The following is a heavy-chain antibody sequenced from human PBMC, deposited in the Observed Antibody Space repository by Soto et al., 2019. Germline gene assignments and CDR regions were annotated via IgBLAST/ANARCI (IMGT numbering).Heavy chain of an antibody. D-gene: IGHD5-18*01. CDR3: ARLRYSYGPGNGDY. CDR1: AGSMSSYY. V-gene: IGHV4-59*01. CDR2: ISDGGST. Sequence: PSETLSLTCTVPAGSMSSYYWSWIRQPPGKGLEWIGYISDGGSTNYSPSLKSRVTISVDTSKNQFSLKLSSVTAADTAVYYCARLRYSYGPGNGDYWGQGTLVTVSS. J-gene: IGHJ4*02.